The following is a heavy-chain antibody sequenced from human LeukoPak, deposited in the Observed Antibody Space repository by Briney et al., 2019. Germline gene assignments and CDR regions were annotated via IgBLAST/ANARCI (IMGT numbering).Heavy chain of an antibody. D-gene: IGHD3-10*01. CDR1: GFTFSSYA. J-gene: IGHJ4*02. CDR2: ISYDGSNK. Sequence: GGSLRLSCAASGFTFSSYAMHWVRQAPGKGLEWVAVISYDGSNKYYADSVKGRFTISRDNSKNTLYLQMNSLRAEDTAVYYCVRDVGTMVRGVTPDYWGQGTLVTVSS. CDR3: VRDVGTMVRGVTPDY. V-gene: IGHV3-30*04.